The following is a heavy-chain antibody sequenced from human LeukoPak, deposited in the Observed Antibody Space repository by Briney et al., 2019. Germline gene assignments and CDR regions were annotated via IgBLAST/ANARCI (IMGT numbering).Heavy chain of an antibody. Sequence: SETLSLTCTDSGGSISSGGFYWSWIRQHPGKGLEWIGTMYYSGSTYYNPSLKSRVTILVDTSKNQFSLKLSSVTAADTAVYYCARVSYVVWWFDPWGQGTLVTVSS. J-gene: IGHJ5*02. CDR1: GGSISSGGFY. CDR2: MYYSGST. D-gene: IGHD3-16*01. V-gene: IGHV4-31*03. CDR3: ARVSYVVWWFDP.